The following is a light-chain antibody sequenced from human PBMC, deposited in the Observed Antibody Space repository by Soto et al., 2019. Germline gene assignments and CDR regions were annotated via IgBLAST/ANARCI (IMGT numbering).Light chain of an antibody. CDR2: TNN. CDR3: AAWDASLYGPV. Sequence: QSALTQPPSASGTPGQRVTISCSGSRSNIGSNPVNWYQQFPGTAPKLLIYTNNQRPSGVPDRFSGSKSGTSASLAISGLQSEDEADYYCAAWDASLYGPVFGGGTKLTVL. V-gene: IGLV1-44*01. J-gene: IGLJ2*01. CDR1: RSNIGSNP.